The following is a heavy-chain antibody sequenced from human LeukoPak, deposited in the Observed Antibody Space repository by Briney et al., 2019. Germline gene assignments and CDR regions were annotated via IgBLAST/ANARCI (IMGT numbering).Heavy chain of an antibody. CDR1: GFTFSSYS. Sequence: GGSLRLSCAASGFTFSSYSMNWVRQAPGKGLEWVSYISGSSSTIYYADSVKGRFTISRDNAKNSLYLQMNSLRAEDTAVYYCARKAYYYDSSGEFDYWGQGTLVTVSS. J-gene: IGHJ4*02. V-gene: IGHV3-48*01. CDR3: ARKAYYYDSSGEFDY. D-gene: IGHD3-22*01. CDR2: ISGSSSTI.